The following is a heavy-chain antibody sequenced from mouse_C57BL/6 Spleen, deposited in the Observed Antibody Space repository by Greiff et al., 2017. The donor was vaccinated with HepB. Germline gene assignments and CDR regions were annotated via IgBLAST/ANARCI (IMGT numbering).Heavy chain of an antibody. V-gene: IGHV5-4*01. D-gene: IGHD1-1*01. CDR3: ARDRDYYGSSTGFAY. CDR2: ISDGGSYT. CDR1: GFTFSSYA. J-gene: IGHJ3*01. Sequence: EVKLVESGGGLVKPGGSLKLSCAASGFTFSSYAMSWVRQTPEKRLEWVATISDGGSYTYYPDNVKGRFTISRDNAKNNLYLQMSHLKSEDTAMYYCARDRDYYGSSTGFAYWGQGTLVTVSA.